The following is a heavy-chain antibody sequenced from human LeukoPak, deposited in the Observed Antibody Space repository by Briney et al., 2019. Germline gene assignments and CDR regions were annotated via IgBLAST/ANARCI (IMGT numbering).Heavy chain of an antibody. V-gene: IGHV5-51*01. D-gene: IGHD3-22*01. J-gene: IGHJ4*02. CDR2: IYPGDSDT. CDR3: ARHKGHYDSSGYHLDY. CDR1: GYSFTSYW. Sequence: GESLKISCKGSGYSFTSYWIGWVRQMPGKGLEWMGIIYPGDSDTRYSPSFQGQVTISADKSISTAYLQWSSLKASDTAMYYCARHKGHYDSSGYHLDYWGQGTLVTVSS.